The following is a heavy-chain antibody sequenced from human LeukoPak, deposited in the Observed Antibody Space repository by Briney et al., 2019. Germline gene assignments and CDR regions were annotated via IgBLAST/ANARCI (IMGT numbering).Heavy chain of an antibody. J-gene: IGHJ4*02. Sequence: GGSLRLSCAASGFTFSTYSMNWVRQAPGKGLEWVSYIRSTSSTIYYADSVKGRFTISRDNSKNTLYLQMSSLRAEDTAVYYCVLGYYFDYWGQGTLVTVSS. CDR3: VLGYYFDY. CDR1: GFTFSTYS. D-gene: IGHD3-22*01. CDR2: IRSTSSTI. V-gene: IGHV3-48*01.